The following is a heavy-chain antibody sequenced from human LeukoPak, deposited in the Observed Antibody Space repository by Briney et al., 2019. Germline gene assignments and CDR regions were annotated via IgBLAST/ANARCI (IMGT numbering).Heavy chain of an antibody. D-gene: IGHD5-24*01. J-gene: IGHJ4*02. CDR3: AREGSNGYNFDS. V-gene: IGHV1-46*01. CDR2: INPSGGTT. CDR1: GYTLSNYY. Sequence: ASVKVSCKASGYTLSNYYMHWMRQAPGQGLEWMGIINPSGGTTRYPQKFQGRVTMTRDTSTSTVYMELSSLRSEDTAVYCCAREGSNGYNFDSWGQGTLVTVSS.